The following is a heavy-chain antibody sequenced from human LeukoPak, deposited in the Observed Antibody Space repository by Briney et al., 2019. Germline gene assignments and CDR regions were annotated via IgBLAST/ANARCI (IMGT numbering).Heavy chain of an antibody. CDR2: INPNSGGT. J-gene: IGHJ4*02. D-gene: IGHD1-14*01. CDR1: GYTFTGYY. CDR3: ARGGSNRYYFDY. Sequence: ASVKLSCKASGYTFTGYYMHWVRQAPGQGLGWMGWINPNSGGTNYAQKFQGRVTMTRDTSISTAYMELSRLRSDDTAVYYCARGGSNRYYFDYWGQGTLVTVSS. V-gene: IGHV1-2*02.